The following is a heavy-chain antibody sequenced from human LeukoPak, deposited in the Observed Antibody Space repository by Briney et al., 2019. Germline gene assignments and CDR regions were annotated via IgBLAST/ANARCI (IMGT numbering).Heavy chain of an antibody. J-gene: IGHJ4*02. CDR1: GYTFTGYY. CDR3: AREDSSGYDY. Sequence: ASVKVSCKASGYTFTGYYMHWVRQAHGQGLEWMGWINPNSGGTNYAQNFQGRVTVTRDTSISTAYMEVSRLRSDDTAVYYCAREDSSGYDYWGQGTLVTVSS. CDR2: INPNSGGT. D-gene: IGHD3-22*01. V-gene: IGHV1-2*02.